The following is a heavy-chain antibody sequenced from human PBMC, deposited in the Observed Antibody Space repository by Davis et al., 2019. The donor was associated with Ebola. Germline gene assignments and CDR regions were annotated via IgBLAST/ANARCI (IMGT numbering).Heavy chain of an antibody. J-gene: IGHJ3*01. Sequence: ASVKVSCKASGYTFSSYGFSWVRQAPGQGLEWMGWISIYNGNTNYAQRFQGRVTMTTDTSTGTAYMELRSLRSDDTAVYFCARTSIVGTTTTASDVWGQGTRVTVSA. CDR3: ARTSIVGTTTTASDV. D-gene: IGHD1-26*01. V-gene: IGHV1-18*04. CDR1: GYTFSSYG. CDR2: ISIYNGNT.